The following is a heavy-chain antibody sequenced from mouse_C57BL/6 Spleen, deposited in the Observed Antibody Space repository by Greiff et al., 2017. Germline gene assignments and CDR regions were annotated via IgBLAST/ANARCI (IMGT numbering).Heavy chain of an antibody. CDR1: GYTFTSYW. D-gene: IGHD1-1*01. V-gene: IGHV1-64*01. J-gene: IGHJ1*03. CDR2: IHPNSGST. Sequence: QVQLKQPGAELVKPGASVKLSCKASGYTFTSYWMHWVKQRPGQGLEWIGMIHPNSGSTNYNEKFKSKATLTVDKSSSTAYMQLSSLTSEDSAVYYCARRGITTVSYWYFDVWGTGTTVTVSS. CDR3: ARRGITTVSYWYFDV.